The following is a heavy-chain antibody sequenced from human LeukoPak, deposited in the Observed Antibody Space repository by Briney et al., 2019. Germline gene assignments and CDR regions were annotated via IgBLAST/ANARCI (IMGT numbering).Heavy chain of an antibody. CDR3: ARGQDSSGWFGTLNY. Sequence: SETLSLTCAVYGGSFSGYYWSWIRQPPGKGLEWIGKINHGGSTNCNPSLKSRVTISVDTSKNQFSLKLSSVTAADTAVYYCARGQDSSGWFGTLNYWGQGTLVTVSS. J-gene: IGHJ4*02. CDR1: GGSFSGYY. D-gene: IGHD6-19*01. V-gene: IGHV4-34*01. CDR2: INHGGST.